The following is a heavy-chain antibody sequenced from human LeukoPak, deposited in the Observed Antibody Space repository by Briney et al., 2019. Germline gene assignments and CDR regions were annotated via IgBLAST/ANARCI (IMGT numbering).Heavy chain of an antibody. D-gene: IGHD5-18*01. J-gene: IGHJ4*02. Sequence: SETLSLTCTVSGGSISSSSYYWGWIRQPPGTGLEWIGSIYYSGSTYYNPSLKSRVTISVDTSKNQFSLKLSSVTAADTAIYYCARQSRGYSANFDYWGQGTLVTVSS. CDR2: IYYSGST. V-gene: IGHV4-39*01. CDR1: GGSISSSSYY. CDR3: ARQSRGYSANFDY.